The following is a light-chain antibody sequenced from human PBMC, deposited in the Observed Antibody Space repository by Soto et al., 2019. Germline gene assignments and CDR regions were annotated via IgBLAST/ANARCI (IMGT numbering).Light chain of an antibody. J-gene: IGLJ1*01. V-gene: IGLV1-44*01. CDR2: SNN. CDR1: SSNIGSNT. Sequence: VLTQPPSASETPGQRVTISCSGSSSNIGSNTVNWYQQLPGTAPKLLIYSNNQRPSGVPDRFSGSKSGTSASLAISGLQSEDEADYYCAAWDDSLNGRVFGTGTKVTVL. CDR3: AAWDDSLNGRV.